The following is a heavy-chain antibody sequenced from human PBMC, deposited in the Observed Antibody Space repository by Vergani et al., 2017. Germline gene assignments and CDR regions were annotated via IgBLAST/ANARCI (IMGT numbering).Heavy chain of an antibody. D-gene: IGHD1-20*01. CDR1: GFTFNSYA. J-gene: IGHJ4*02. CDR2: ISGSGGST. CDR3: AKDRHNWNDFTRDY. V-gene: IGHV3-23*01. Sequence: EVQLLESGGGLVQPGGSLRLSCAASGFTFNSYAMSWVRQAPGKGLEWVSAISGSGGSTYYADSVKGRFTISRDNSKNTLYLQMNSLRAEDTAVYYCAKDRHNWNDFTRDYWGQGTLVTVSS.